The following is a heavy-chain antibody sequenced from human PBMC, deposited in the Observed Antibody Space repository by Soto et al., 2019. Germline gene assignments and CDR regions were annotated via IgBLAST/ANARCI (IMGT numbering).Heavy chain of an antibody. CDR1: GFTFSSYW. CDR2: IKQDGSEK. Sequence: VQLVESGGGLVQPGGSLRLSCAASGFTFSSYWMSWVRQAPGKGLEWVANIKQDGSEKYYVDSVKGRFTIARDNAKNSLYLQMNSLRAEDTAVYYCARVREPVYFDYWGQGTLVTVSS. CDR3: ARVREPVYFDY. J-gene: IGHJ4*02. V-gene: IGHV3-7*01. D-gene: IGHD1-26*01.